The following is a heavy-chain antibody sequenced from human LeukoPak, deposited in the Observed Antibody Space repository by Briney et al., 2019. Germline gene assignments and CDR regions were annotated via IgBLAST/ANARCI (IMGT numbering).Heavy chain of an antibody. Sequence: SETLSLTCTVSGGSISSYYWSWIRQPPGKGLEWIGYIYYGGSTNYNPSLKSRVTISVDTSKNQFSLKLSSVTAADTAVYYCARVGSRIAQYYFDYWGQGTLVTVSS. V-gene: IGHV4-59*01. CDR3: ARVGSRIAQYYFDY. J-gene: IGHJ4*02. CDR1: GGSISSYY. CDR2: IYYGGST. D-gene: IGHD6-13*01.